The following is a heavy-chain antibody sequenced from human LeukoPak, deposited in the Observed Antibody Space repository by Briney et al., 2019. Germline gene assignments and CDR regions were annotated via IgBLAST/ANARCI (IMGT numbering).Heavy chain of an antibody. J-gene: IGHJ4*02. CDR1: EFTFSSYG. CDR3: ARDLARRGYSSPFDY. CDR2: IWYDGSNK. V-gene: IGHV3-33*01. D-gene: IGHD5-18*01. Sequence: GGSLRLSCAASEFTFSSYGMHWVRQAPGKGLESVAVIWYDGSNKYYADSVKGRFTISRDNSKNTLYLQMNSLRAEDTAVYYCARDLARRGYSSPFDYWGQGTLVTVSS.